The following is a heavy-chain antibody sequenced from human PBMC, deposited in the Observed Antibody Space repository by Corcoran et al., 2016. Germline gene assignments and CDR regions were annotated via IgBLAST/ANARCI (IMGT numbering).Heavy chain of an antibody. CDR3: AIGGGTVVTIAGVIDY. D-gene: IGHD2-21*02. Sequence: QVQLVQSGAGVKKPGASVTVTCTASGYTFTSYYMHCVRQAPGQGLEWMGIINPSGGSTSYAQKFPGRGTMTRDPSTSTVYMELSSLRSEDTALYYCAIGGGTVVTIAGVIDYWGQGTLVTVSS. J-gene: IGHJ4*02. CDR1: GYTFTSYY. CDR2: INPSGGST. V-gene: IGHV1-46*01.